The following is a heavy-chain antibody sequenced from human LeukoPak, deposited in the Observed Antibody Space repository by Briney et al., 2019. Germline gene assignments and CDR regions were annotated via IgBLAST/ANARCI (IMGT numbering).Heavy chain of an antibody. J-gene: IGHJ3*02. CDR1: GGSISNSNW. CDR2: IYHSGST. CDR3: ARLGRYTAMFNDAFDI. Sequence: PSGTLSLTCAVSGGSISNSNWWSWVRQPPGKGLEWIGEIYHSGSTNYNPSLKSRVTISVDTSKNQFSLKLSSVTAADTAVYYCARLGRYTAMFNDAFDIWGQGTMVTVSS. V-gene: IGHV4-4*02. D-gene: IGHD5-18*01.